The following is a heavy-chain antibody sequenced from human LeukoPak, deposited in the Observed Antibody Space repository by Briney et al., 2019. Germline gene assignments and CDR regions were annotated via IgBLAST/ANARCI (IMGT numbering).Heavy chain of an antibody. CDR1: GFTFSDYY. V-gene: IGHV3-11*01. D-gene: IGHD1-14*01. CDR3: AKKPAGFDP. CDR2: ISSSGSTI. J-gene: IGHJ5*02. Sequence: KPGGSLRLSCAASGFTFSDYYMSWIRQAPGKGLEWVSYISSSGSTIYYADSVKGRFTIPRDNSKNTLYLQMNSLRAEDTAIYYCAKKPAGFDPWGQGTLVTVSS.